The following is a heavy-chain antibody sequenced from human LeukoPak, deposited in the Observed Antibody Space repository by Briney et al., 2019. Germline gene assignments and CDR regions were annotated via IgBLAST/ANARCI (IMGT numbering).Heavy chain of an antibody. V-gene: IGHV3-74*01. J-gene: IGHJ3*02. D-gene: IGHD5-18*01. CDR2: INGEGSSA. CDR3: TRADTGRLHGLDI. CDR1: RFTFSSYW. Sequence: GGSLRPSCAASRFTFSSYWMHWVRQAPGKGLLWVSRINGEGSSAYYADSVKGRFTISRDNANNTLYLQMNSLRDEDTAVYYCTRADTGRLHGLDIWGQGTRVTVSS.